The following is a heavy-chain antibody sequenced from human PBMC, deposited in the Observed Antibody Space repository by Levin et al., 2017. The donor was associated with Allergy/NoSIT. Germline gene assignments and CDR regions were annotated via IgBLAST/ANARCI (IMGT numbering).Heavy chain of an antibody. V-gene: IGHV4-39*01. Sequence: GSLKISCTVSGGSISSSNAFHWGWIRQPPGKGLEWIGNIHYTGTTYYNPSLQSRVTMSVDTAKNQFSLSLSSVTAADTAVYHCARLPTGWPNWFDPWGQGTPVTVSP. CDR2: IHYTGTT. CDR3: ARLPTGWPNWFDP. J-gene: IGHJ5*02. CDR1: GGSISSSNAFH.